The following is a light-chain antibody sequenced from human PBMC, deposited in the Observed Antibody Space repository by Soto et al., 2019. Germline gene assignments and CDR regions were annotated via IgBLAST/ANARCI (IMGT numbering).Light chain of an antibody. CDR3: AAWDDSLNGVV. J-gene: IGLJ2*01. CDR1: SSNIGSNT. Sequence: QSVLTQPPSASGTPGQRVTISCSVSSSNIGSNTVNWYQQLPRTAPKLLIYSNNQRPSGVPDRFSGSKSDTSASLAISGLQSEDEADYYCAAWDDSLNGVVFGGGTKLTVL. V-gene: IGLV1-44*01. CDR2: SNN.